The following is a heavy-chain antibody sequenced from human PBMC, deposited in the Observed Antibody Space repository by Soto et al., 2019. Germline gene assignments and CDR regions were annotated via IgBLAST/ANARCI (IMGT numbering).Heavy chain of an antibody. D-gene: IGHD5-12*01. J-gene: IGHJ5*02. CDR2: IITLLGTA. Sequence: QVQLVQSGAEVEKPGSSVKVSCKTSGGTFSNDIITWVRQAPGQGLEWMGRIITLLGTANYTQKFPGRVTITADESASTAYMVLTRLKSEDTAVYYCSMDSRLRSSFSGYAALDLWGHGTLVSVSS. V-gene: IGHV1-69*08. CDR1: GGTFSNDI. CDR3: SMDSRLRSSFSGYAALDL.